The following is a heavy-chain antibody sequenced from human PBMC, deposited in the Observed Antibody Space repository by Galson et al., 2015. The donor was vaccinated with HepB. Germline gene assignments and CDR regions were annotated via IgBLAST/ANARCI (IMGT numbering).Heavy chain of an antibody. J-gene: IGHJ4*02. CDR2: ISYDGSNK. CDR1: GFTFSSYA. D-gene: IGHD5-24*01. CDR3: ARDGWLPLDY. Sequence: SLRLSCAASGFTFSSYAMHWVRQAPGKGLEWVAVISYDGSNKYYADSVKGRFTISRDNSKNTLYLQMNSLRAEDTAVYYCARDGWLPLDYWGQGTLVTVSS. V-gene: IGHV3-30*04.